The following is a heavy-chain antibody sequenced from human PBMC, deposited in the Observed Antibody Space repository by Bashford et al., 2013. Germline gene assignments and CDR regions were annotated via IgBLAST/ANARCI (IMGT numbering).Heavy chain of an antibody. D-gene: IGHD2-2*01. V-gene: IGHV1-2*02. CDR2: R. J-gene: IGHJ3*02. CDR3: ARDIVVVPAAMEAFDI. Sequence: RNHAQKFQDRVTMTRDTSISTAYMELSSLRSEDTAVYYCARDIVVVPAAMEAFDIWGQGTMVTVSS.